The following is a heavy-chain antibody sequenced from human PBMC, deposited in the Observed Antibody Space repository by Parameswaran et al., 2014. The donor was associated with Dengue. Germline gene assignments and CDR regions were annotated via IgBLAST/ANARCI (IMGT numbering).Heavy chain of an antibody. CDR2: IYYSGST. Sequence: RWIRQPQEGLEWIGYIYYSGSTYYNPSLKSRVTISVDTSKNQFSLKLSSVTAADTAVYYCARVDYYDSSGYYPPLYYFDYWGQGTLVTVSS. V-gene: IGHV4-30-4*01. J-gene: IGHJ4*02. CDR3: ARVDYYDSSGYYPPLYYFDY. D-gene: IGHD3-22*01.